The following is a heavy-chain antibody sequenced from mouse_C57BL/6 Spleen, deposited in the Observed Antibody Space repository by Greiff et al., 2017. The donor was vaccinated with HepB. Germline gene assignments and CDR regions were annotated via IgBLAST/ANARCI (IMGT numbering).Heavy chain of an antibody. V-gene: IGHV1-80*01. CDR1: GYAFSSYW. Sequence: QVQLQQSGAELVKPGASVKISCKASGYAFSSYWMNWVKQRPGKGLEWIGQIYPGDGDTNYNGKFKGKATLTADKSSSTAYMQLSSLTSEDSAVYFCARSTTVVDAMDYWGQGTSVTVSS. D-gene: IGHD1-1*01. J-gene: IGHJ4*01. CDR3: ARSTTVVDAMDY. CDR2: IYPGDGDT.